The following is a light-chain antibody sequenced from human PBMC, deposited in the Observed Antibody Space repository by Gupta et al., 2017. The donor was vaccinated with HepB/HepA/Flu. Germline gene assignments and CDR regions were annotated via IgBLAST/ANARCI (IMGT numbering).Light chain of an antibody. CDR2: LEGSGSY. J-gene: IGLJ3*02. Sequence: QPVLTQSSSASASLGSSIKLTCTLSSGHRRYGIAWHQPLPGTAPRYLMKLEGSGSYNRGRGGPARFSGSSSGAARYLTISNLQAEDEDDYYCETWGSNPVFGGGTKLTVL. CDR3: ETWGSNPV. CDR1: SGHRRYG. V-gene: IGLV4-60*03.